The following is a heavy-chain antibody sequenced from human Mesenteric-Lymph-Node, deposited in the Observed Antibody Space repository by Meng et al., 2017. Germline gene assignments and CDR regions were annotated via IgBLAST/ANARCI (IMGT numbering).Heavy chain of an antibody. D-gene: IGHD1-20*01. CDR3: ARASQITEFEY. CDR2: ISPNSGDT. Sequence: ASVKVSCKASGYTFTSYAINWVRQAPGQGLEWMGRISPNSGDTQYAQRFQGRITMTRDTSISTAYMELSRLRSDDTAVYYCARASQITEFEYWGQGTLVTVSS. V-gene: IGHV1-2*06. J-gene: IGHJ4*02. CDR1: GYTFTSYA.